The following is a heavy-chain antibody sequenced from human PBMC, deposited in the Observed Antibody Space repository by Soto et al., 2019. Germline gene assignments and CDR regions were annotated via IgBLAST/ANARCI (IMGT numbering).Heavy chain of an antibody. CDR2: IIPIFGTA. D-gene: IGHD3-22*01. CDR1: GGTFSSYA. J-gene: IGHJ5*02. Sequence: SVKVSCKASGGTFSSYAISWVRQAPGQGLEWMGGIIPIFGTANYAQKFQGRVTITADESTSTAYMELSSLRSEDTAVYYCARIPRNQYYYDSSGFNNWFDPWGQGTLVTVSS. V-gene: IGHV1-69*13. CDR3: ARIPRNQYYYDSSGFNNWFDP.